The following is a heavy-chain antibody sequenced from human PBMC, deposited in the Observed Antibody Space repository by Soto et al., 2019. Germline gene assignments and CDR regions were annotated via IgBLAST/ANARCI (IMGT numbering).Heavy chain of an antibody. CDR1: GGSISSGGYS. D-gene: IGHD2-21*02. CDR2: IYHSGST. V-gene: IGHV4-30-2*01. J-gene: IGHJ5*01. Sequence: PSGTLSLTCAVSGGSISSGGYSWSWIRQPPGKGLEWIGYIYHSGSTYYNPSLKSLVAISVDTSKNQFSLKVDSVTAADTAVYYYARGLLAYCGGHCALFDSRAQRIXVPVSS. CDR3: ARGLLAYCGGHCALFDS.